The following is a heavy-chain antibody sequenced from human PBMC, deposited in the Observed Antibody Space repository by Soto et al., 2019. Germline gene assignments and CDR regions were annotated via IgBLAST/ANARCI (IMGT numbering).Heavy chain of an antibody. Sequence: QITLKESGPTLVKPTQTLTLTCTFSGFSLSTSGVGVGWIRQPPGKALEWLALIYWDDDKRYSPSLKSRLTITNDTSKKQVVLTMTNMDPMDTATYYCVHSSYPTNWFDPWGQGTLVTVSS. D-gene: IGHD1-26*01. CDR2: IYWDDDK. CDR3: VHSSYPTNWFDP. V-gene: IGHV2-5*02. CDR1: GFSLSTSGVG. J-gene: IGHJ5*02.